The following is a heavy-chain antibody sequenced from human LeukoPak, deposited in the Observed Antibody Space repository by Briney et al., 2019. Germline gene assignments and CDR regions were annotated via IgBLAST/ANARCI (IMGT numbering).Heavy chain of an antibody. CDR1: GFTFSSYA. CDR2: ISYDGSNK. D-gene: IGHD6-19*01. CDR3: ARGGYSSGWYSYSPNY. V-gene: IGHV3-30-3*01. Sequence: GGSLRLSCAASGFTFSSYAMPWVRQAPGKGLEWVAVISYDGSNKYYADSVKGRFTISRDNSKNTLYLQMNSLRAEDTAVYYCARGGYSSGWYSYSPNYWGQGTLVTVSS. J-gene: IGHJ4*02.